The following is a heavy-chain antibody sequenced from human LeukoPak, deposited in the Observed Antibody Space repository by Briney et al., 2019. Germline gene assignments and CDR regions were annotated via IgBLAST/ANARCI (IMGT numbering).Heavy chain of an antibody. CDR3: AREQQWLAPFDY. J-gene: IGHJ4*02. CDR2: INPNSGGT. Sequence: ASVKVSCKASGYTFTGYYMHWVRQAPGQGLEWMGWINPNSGGTNYAQKFQGRVTMTRDTSISTAYMELSRLRSDDTAVYYCAREQQWLAPFDYWGQGTLVTVSS. V-gene: IGHV1-2*02. CDR1: GYTFTGYY. D-gene: IGHD6-19*01.